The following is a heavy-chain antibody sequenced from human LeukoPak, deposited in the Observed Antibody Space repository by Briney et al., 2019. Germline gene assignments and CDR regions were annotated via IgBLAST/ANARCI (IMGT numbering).Heavy chain of an antibody. CDR1: GDSISSNSAA. D-gene: IGHD6-6*01. CDR3: ARGVRGVYSSSSEWFDP. V-gene: IGHV6-1*01. Sequence: SQTLSLTCAISGDSISSNSAAWNWIRQSPSRGLEWLGRTYYRSKWYNDYAVSVKSRITINPDTSKNQFSLQLNSVTPEDTAVYYCARGVRGVYSSSSEWFDPWGQGTLVTVSS. J-gene: IGHJ5*02. CDR2: TYYRSKWYN.